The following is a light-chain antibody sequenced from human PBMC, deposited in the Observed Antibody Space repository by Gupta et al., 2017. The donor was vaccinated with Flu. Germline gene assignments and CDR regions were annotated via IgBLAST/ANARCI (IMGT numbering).Light chain of an antibody. J-gene: IGKJ3*01. CDR3: QQYDNLPIT. V-gene: IGKV1-33*01. CDR2: DES. CDR1: QYISSY. Sequence: DIQLTQSPSSLSASVGDRVTITCQASQYISSYLNWYQQKPGKAPQLLIYDESSLQTGVPSRFSGTGSGTDFTFTISSRQPEDVATYFCQQYDNLPITFGPGTKVDLK.